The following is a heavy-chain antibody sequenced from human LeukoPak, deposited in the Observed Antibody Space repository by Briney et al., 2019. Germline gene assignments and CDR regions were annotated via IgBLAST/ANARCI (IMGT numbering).Heavy chain of an antibody. J-gene: IGHJ4*02. V-gene: IGHV4-34*01. CDR2: INHSGST. Sequence: PSETLSLTCAVYGGSFSGYYWSWIRQPPGKGLEWIGEINHSGSTNYNPSLKSRVTISVDTSKNQFSLKLSSVTAADTAVYYCARGHFHGALDYWGQGTLVTVSS. CDR3: ARGHFHGALDY. CDR1: GGSFSGYY. D-gene: IGHD2/OR15-2a*01.